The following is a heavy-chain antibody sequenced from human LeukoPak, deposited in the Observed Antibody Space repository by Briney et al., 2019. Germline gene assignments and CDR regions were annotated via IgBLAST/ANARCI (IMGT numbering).Heavy chain of an antibody. CDR1: GFTFSSYS. Sequence: PGGSLRLSCAASGFTFSSYSMNWVRQAPGKGLEWVAFIRYDGSNKYYADSVKGRFTISRDNSKNTLYLQMNSLRTEDTAVYYCAKDRGYNILTGYSKGHYFDYWGQGTLVTVSS. CDR3: AKDRGYNILTGYSKGHYFDY. V-gene: IGHV3-30*02. CDR2: IRYDGSNK. J-gene: IGHJ4*02. D-gene: IGHD3-9*01.